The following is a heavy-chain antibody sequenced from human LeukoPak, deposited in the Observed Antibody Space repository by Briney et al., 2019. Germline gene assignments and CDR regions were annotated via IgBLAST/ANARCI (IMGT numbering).Heavy chain of an antibody. CDR3: ARAPYSSSWYRGGYFDY. V-gene: IGHV4-31*03. D-gene: IGHD6-13*01. J-gene: IGHJ4*02. CDR1: GGSISSGGYY. Sequence: SETLSLTCTVSGGSISSGGYYWSWIRQHPGKGLEWIGYIYYSGSTYYNPSLKSRVTTSVDTSKNQFSLKLSSVTAADTAVYYCARAPYSSSWYRGGYFDYWGQGTLVTVSS. CDR2: IYYSGST.